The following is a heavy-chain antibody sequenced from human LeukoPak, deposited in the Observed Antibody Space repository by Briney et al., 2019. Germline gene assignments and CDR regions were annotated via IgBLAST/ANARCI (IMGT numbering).Heavy chain of an antibody. CDR2: IGHDGVDK. J-gene: IGHJ4*02. D-gene: IGHD4-17*01. CDR1: GFSFSTHG. V-gene: IGHV3-30*02. CDR3: VKGAGLGVTTSWDY. Sequence: QSGGSLRLSCAASGFSFSTHGMHWVRQAPGKGLEWATFIGHDGVDKYYVDSVKGRFTISRDNSKNTVYLQMNSLRPEDTAVYYCVKGAGLGVTTSWDYWGQGTLVAVSS.